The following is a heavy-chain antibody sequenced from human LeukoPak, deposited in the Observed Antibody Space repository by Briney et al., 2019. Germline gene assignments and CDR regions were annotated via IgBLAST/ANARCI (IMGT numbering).Heavy chain of an antibody. CDR2: IYYSGST. V-gene: IGHV4-61*05. CDR3: ARQSLGPSRSGTSNNWFDP. D-gene: IGHD3-10*01. J-gene: IGHJ5*02. Sequence: SETLSLTCTVSGGSISSNSHYWGWVRQPRGQGLEWIGFIYYSGSTNYNPSLKSRVTISVDTPNNEFSLKLRSVTAADTAVYYCARQSLGPSRSGTSNNWFDPWGQGTLVTVSS. CDR1: GGSISSNSHY.